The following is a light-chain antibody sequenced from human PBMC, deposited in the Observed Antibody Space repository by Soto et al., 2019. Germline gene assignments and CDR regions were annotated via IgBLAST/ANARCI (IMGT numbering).Light chain of an antibody. CDR2: DVS. CDR3: SSYTSSSTSYV. J-gene: IGLJ1*01. V-gene: IGLV2-14*01. CDR1: SRDVGGYNY. Sequence: QSALTQPASVSGSPGQSITISCTGTSRDVGGYNYVSWYQQHPGKAPKLMIYDVSNRPSGVSNRFSGSKSGNTASLTISGLQAEDESDYYCSSYTSSSTSYVFGTGTKVTV.